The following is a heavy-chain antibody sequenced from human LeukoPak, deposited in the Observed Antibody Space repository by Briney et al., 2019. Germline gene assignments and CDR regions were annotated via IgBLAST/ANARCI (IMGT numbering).Heavy chain of an antibody. D-gene: IGHD3-22*01. J-gene: IGHJ4*02. V-gene: IGHV1-24*01. Sequence: ASVKVSCKVSGYTLTELSMHWVRQAPGKGLEWMGGFDPEDGETIYAQKFQGRVTMTEDTSTDTPYMELSSLRSEDTAVYYCATDIDSSGYYLFDYWGQGTLVTVSS. CDR1: GYTLTELS. CDR3: ATDIDSSGYYLFDY. CDR2: FDPEDGET.